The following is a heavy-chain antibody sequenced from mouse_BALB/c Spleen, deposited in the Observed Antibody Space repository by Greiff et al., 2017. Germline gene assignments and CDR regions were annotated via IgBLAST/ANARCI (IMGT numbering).Heavy chain of an antibody. V-gene: IGHV5-6-3*01. CDR1: GFTFSSYG. Sequence: EVKLVESGGGLVQPGGSLKLSCAASGFTFSSYGMSWVRQTPDKRLELVATINSNGGSTYYPDSVKGRFTISRDNAKNTLYLQMSSLKSEDTAMYYCARVGFPYAMDYWGQGTSVTVSS. CDR2: INSNGGST. J-gene: IGHJ4*01. CDR3: ARVGFPYAMDY.